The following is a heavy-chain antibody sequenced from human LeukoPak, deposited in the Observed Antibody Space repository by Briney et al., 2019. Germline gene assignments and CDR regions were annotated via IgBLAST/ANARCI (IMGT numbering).Heavy chain of an antibody. CDR2: IYHSGST. D-gene: IGHD3-22*01. CDR1: GGSISSGGYS. V-gene: IGHV4-30-2*01. CDR3: AREVDSRKGYYFDY. J-gene: IGHJ4*02. Sequence: PSQTLSLTCAVSGGSISSGGYSWSWIRQPPGKGLEWIGYIYHSGSTYYNPSLKSRVTISVDRSKNQFSLKLSSVTAADTAVYYCAREVDSRKGYYFDYWGQGTLVTVSS.